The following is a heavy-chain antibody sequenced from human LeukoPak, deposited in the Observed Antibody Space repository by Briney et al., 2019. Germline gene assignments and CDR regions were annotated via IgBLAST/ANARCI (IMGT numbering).Heavy chain of an antibody. Sequence: SETLSLTCTVSGASIRSGDYYWSWIRQPPGKGLEWIVYIYDSGSTYYNPSLKSRITISVDMSENRFSLKLSSVTATDTAVYYCARDCSGGSCYGAFDIWGQGTMVTVSS. CDR1: GASIRSGDYY. V-gene: IGHV4-30-4*01. CDR2: IYDSGST. J-gene: IGHJ3*02. D-gene: IGHD2-15*01. CDR3: ARDCSGGSCYGAFDI.